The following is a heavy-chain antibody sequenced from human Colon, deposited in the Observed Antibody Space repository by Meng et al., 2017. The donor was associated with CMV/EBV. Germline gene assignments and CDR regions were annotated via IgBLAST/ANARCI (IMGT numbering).Heavy chain of an antibody. Sequence: SETLSLTCTVSGGSISSSSYYWGWIRQPPGKGLEWIGSIYYSGSTYYNPSLKSRVTISVDTSKNQFSLKLSSVTAADTAVYYCARTVDNFWSRYSPRYGIDVWGQGITVTVSS. CDR3: ARTVDNFWSRYSPRYGIDV. CDR2: IYYSGST. V-gene: IGHV4-39*07. CDR1: GGSISSSSYY. D-gene: IGHD3-3*01. J-gene: IGHJ6*02.